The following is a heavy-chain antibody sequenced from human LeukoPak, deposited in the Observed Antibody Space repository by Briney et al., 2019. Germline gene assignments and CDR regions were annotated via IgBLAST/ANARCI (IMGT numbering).Heavy chain of an antibody. CDR3: AKAMYASSSAVD. J-gene: IGHJ4*02. D-gene: IGHD2-8*01. CDR1: GGTFSSYA. CDR2: IIPIFGTA. V-gene: IGHV1-69*05. Sequence: GASVKVSCKASGGTFSSYAISWVRQAPGQGLEWMGGIIPIFGTANYAQRFQGRVTITTDESTSTAYVEIRSLTSEDTATYYCAKAMYASSSAVDWGQGTLVTVS.